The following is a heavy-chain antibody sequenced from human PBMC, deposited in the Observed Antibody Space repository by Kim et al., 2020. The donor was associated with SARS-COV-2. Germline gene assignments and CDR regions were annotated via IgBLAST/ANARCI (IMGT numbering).Heavy chain of an antibody. CDR2: INHSGST. Sequence: SETLSLTCAVYGGSFSGYYWSWIRQPPGKGLEWIGEINHSGSTNYNPSLKSRVTISVDTSKNQFSLKLSSVTAADTAVYYCARANSDRYIVVVPAAIRSKRYYYYMDVWGKGTTVTVSS. J-gene: IGHJ6*03. V-gene: IGHV4-34*01. CDR1: GGSFSGYY. D-gene: IGHD2-2*01. CDR3: ARANSDRYIVVVPAAIRSKRYYYYMDV.